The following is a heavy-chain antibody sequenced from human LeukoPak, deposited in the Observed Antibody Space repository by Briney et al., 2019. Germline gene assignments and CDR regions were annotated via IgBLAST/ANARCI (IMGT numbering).Heavy chain of an antibody. V-gene: IGHV3-21*01. CDR1: GFTFGDYA. Sequence: PGGSLRLSCAASGFTFGDYAMNWVRQAPGKGLEWDSSISSGGSYISYADSVKGRFTVSRDNAKDSLFLQMRSLRDEDTAVYYCAKGPALYCTGSSCLDGVDWGQGTLVSVSS. J-gene: IGHJ4*02. CDR3: AKGPALYCTGSSCLDGVD. D-gene: IGHD2-8*01. CDR2: ISSGGSYI.